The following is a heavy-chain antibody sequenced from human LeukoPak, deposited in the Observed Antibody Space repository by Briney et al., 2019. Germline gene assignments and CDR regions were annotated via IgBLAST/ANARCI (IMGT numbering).Heavy chain of an antibody. Sequence: PGGSLRLSCAASGFIFSSYAMSWVRQAPGKGLEWVSAISGSGGSTYYADSVKGRFTISRDNSKNTLYLQVNSLKTEDTAVYYCAREFGHNRWYFDYWGQGALVTVSS. D-gene: IGHD5-24*01. CDR2: ISGSGGST. V-gene: IGHV3-23*01. J-gene: IGHJ4*02. CDR1: GFIFSSYA. CDR3: AREFGHNRWYFDY.